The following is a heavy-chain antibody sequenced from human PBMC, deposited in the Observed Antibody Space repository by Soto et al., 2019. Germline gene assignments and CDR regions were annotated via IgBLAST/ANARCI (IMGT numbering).Heavy chain of an antibody. Sequence: GGSLRLSCAASGFTFSSYAMHWVRQAPGKGLEWVAVISYDGSNKYYADSVKGRFTISRDNSKNTLYLQMNSLRAEDTAVYYCARVHLPNTIYDSSGPIYYGMDVWGQGTTVTVSS. CDR2: ISYDGSNK. D-gene: IGHD3-22*01. V-gene: IGHV3-30-3*01. CDR3: ARVHLPNTIYDSSGPIYYGMDV. CDR1: GFTFSSYA. J-gene: IGHJ6*02.